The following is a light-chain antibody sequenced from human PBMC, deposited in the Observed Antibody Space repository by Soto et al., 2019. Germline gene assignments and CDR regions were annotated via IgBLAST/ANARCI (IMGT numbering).Light chain of an antibody. CDR2: DVT. CDR3: CSYARSYTEV. J-gene: IGLJ3*02. CDR1: SSDVGGYNY. V-gene: IGLV2-11*01. Sequence: QSVLTQPRSVSGSPGQSVTISCTGTSSDVGGYNYVSWYQQYPGKAPKPMIYDVTKRPSGVPDRFSGSKSGNTASLTISGLQAEDEADYYCCSYARSYTEVFGGGTKLTVL.